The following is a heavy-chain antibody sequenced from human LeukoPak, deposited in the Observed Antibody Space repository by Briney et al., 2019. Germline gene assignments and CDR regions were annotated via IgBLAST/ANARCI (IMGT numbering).Heavy chain of an antibody. V-gene: IGHV3-7*01. D-gene: IGHD1/OR15-1a*01. CDR3: ARDPRIPGKTGASDI. Sequence: GGSLRLSCAASGFTFGSYAMSWVRQAPGKGLEWVANIKEDGNENNYVGPVKGRFTISRDNARNSLYLQMNSLRAEDTAVYYCARDPRIPGKTGASDIWGQGTMVTVSS. CDR2: IKEDGNEN. CDR1: GFTFGSYA. J-gene: IGHJ3*02.